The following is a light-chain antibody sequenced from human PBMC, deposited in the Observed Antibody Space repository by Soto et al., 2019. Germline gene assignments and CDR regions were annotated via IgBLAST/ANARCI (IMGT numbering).Light chain of an antibody. Sequence: DIQLTQSPSSLSASLGDRVTISCRASQNIDNYLHWYQQKSGKAPEALIYAASSLRDGVSSRFSGSGYGTEFTLTINNLQPADFATYYCQQSSRSPPITFGQGTRLDI. CDR3: QQSSRSPPIT. J-gene: IGKJ5*01. CDR1: QNIDNY. CDR2: AAS. V-gene: IGKV1-39*01.